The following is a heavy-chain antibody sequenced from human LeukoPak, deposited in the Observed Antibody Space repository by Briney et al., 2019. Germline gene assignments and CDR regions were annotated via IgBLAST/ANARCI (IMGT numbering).Heavy chain of an antibody. V-gene: IGHV3-30*02. CDR3: AKGPEVRGVIVILKTGEKGALDY. D-gene: IGHD3-10*01. CDR1: GFTFSTCG. Sequence: GGSLRLSCAGSGFTFSTCGMHWVRQAPGKGLEWVAFIRYDGRNKYYADSVKGRFTISKDNSKNTLYLQMNSLRAEDSAVYYCAKGPEVRGVIVILKTGEKGALDYWGQGTLVTVSS. CDR2: IRYDGRNK. J-gene: IGHJ4*02.